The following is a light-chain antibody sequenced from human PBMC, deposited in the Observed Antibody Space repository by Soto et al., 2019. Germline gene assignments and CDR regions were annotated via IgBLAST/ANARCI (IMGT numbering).Light chain of an antibody. CDR2: AAS. J-gene: IGKJ5*01. CDR3: QHADSFPVT. V-gene: IGKV1-12*01. Sequence: DIQMTQSPSSVSAVVGDRVTITCRASQDITRWLAWYQQQPGRAPKLLIYAASTLQGGDPSRFSGSLSGTDFTLTISSLRPQDFATCYCQHADSFPVTFGQATRL. CDR1: QDITRW.